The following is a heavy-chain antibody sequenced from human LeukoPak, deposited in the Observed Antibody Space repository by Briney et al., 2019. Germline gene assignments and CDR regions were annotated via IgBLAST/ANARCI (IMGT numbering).Heavy chain of an antibody. J-gene: IGHJ6*04. V-gene: IGHV4-59*08. D-gene: IGHD3-22*01. Sequence: PSETLSLTCTVSGGSISSYYWSWIRQPPGKGLEWIGYIYYSGSTNYNPSLKSRVTISVDTSKNQVSLRLSSVTAADTAAYYCANLPPSYDTSGSPDVWGKGTTVTISS. CDR1: GGSISSYY. CDR3: ANLPPSYDTSGSPDV. CDR2: IYYSGST.